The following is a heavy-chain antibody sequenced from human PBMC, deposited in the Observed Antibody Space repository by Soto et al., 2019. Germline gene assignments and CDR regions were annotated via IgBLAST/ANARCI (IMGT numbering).Heavy chain of an antibody. D-gene: IGHD1-1*01. CDR1: GYTFTSYD. Sequence: QVQLVQSGAEVKKPGASVKVSCKASGYTFTSYDINWVRQATRQGLEWMGWMNPNSGNTGYAQKFRGRVTMTRNTSISTAYMELSSLRSEDPAVYYCARERTGTTSMDVWGQGTTVTVSS. CDR2: MNPNSGNT. V-gene: IGHV1-8*01. CDR3: ARERTGTTSMDV. J-gene: IGHJ6*02.